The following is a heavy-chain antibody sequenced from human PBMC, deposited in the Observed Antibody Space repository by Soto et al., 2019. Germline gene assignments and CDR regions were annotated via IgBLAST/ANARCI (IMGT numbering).Heavy chain of an antibody. CDR1: GFTFSDYW. CDR2: IKFDGSVK. CDR3: VKDGGYCSSSSCYAPRNHYFDS. Sequence: GGSLRLSCAASGFTFSDYWMSWVRQAPGKGPEWVANIKFDGSVKQYVDSVRGRFTISRDNSKNSLFLQMNSLAAADTAVYYCVKDGGYCSSSSCYAPRNHYFDSWGQGTLATVSS. D-gene: IGHD2-2*01. J-gene: IGHJ4*02. V-gene: IGHV3-7*03.